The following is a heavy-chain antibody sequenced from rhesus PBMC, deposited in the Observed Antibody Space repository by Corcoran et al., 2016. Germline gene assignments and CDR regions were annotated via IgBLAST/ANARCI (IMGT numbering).Heavy chain of an antibody. D-gene: IGHD6-25*01. CDR1: GYSISSGYG. CDR3: ASLASSGVSFEF. Sequence: QVQLQESGPGLVKPSETLSLTCAVSGYSISSGYGWGWIRQPPGKGLEWIAHIYGGIGSTYYNPALKMRGTVSKDTSKNQFSLKLSSVTAADTAVYYCASLASSGVSFEFWGQGALVTVSS. CDR2: IYGGIGST. J-gene: IGHJ1*01. V-gene: IGHV4-127*01.